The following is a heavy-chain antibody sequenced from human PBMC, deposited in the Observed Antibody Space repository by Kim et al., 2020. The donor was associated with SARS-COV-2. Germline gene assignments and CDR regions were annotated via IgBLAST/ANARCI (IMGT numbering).Heavy chain of an antibody. Sequence: GGSLRLSCVVSGFTFHNHAMHWVRQAPGKGLEWVAGTIWNGGGTGYADSVRGRFTISRDIAESSLYLQMNSLRTEDTALYFCVKDILLGGEDVWGQGTTV. CDR3: VKDILLGGEDV. CDR2: TIWNGGGT. CDR1: GFTFHNHA. D-gene: IGHD6-25*01. J-gene: IGHJ6*02. V-gene: IGHV3-9*01.